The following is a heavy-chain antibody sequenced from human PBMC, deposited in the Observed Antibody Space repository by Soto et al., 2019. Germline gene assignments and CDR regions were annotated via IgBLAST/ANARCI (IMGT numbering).Heavy chain of an antibody. CDR2: INPSGGYT. CDR3: AIGGGIVVVTAPYAH. CDR1: GYTFSSYY. D-gene: IGHD2-21*02. Sequence: ASVKVSCKASGYTFSSYYMNWVRQAPGQGLEWLGIINPSGGYTTYAQRFLGRVTMTSDTSTSTVHMELGSLTSEDTAVYYCAIGGGIVVVTAPYAHWGQGTLVTVSS. V-gene: IGHV1-46*03. J-gene: IGHJ4*02.